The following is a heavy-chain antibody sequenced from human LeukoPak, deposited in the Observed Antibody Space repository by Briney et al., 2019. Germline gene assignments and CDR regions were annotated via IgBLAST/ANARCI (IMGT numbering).Heavy chain of an antibody. Sequence: PGGSLRLSCAASGFTFSSYEMNWVRQAPGKGLEWVSYISSSGSTIYYPDSVKGRFTISRDNAENSLYLQMKSLKAEDTAVYYCARDTGDCSSRSCPYLHRGYFDYWGQGTLVTVSS. D-gene: IGHD2-2*01. CDR1: GFTFSSYE. CDR2: ISSSGSTI. J-gene: IGHJ4*02. CDR3: ARDTGDCSSRSCPYLHRGYFDY. V-gene: IGHV3-48*03.